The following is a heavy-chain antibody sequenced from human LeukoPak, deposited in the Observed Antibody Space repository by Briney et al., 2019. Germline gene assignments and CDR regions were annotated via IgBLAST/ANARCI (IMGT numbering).Heavy chain of an antibody. D-gene: IGHD6-6*01. CDR3: ARGEGYSSSPFDY. V-gene: IGHV4-39*01. CDR2: IFYSGST. Sequence: PSETLSLTCTVSGGSISSSSYYWGWIRQPPGKGLEWIGSIFYSGSTYYNPSLQSRVTISVDTSKNQFSLKLSSVTATDTAVYYCARGEGYSSSPFDYWGQGTLVTVSS. J-gene: IGHJ4*02. CDR1: GGSISSSSYY.